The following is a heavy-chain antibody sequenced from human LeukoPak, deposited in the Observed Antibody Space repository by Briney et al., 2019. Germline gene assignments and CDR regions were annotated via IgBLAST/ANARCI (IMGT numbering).Heavy chain of an antibody. CDR2: ISSSSSTK. V-gene: IGHV3-48*02. CDR3: ARPVTYGGVFFDC. J-gene: IGHJ4*02. D-gene: IGHD4-17*01. CDR1: GFTFSSYA. Sequence: GGSLRLSCAASGFTFSSYAMSWVRQAPGKGLEWVSYISSSSSTKYYADSVKGRFTISRDNAKNSLYLQMNSLRDEDTAVYFCARPVTYGGVFFDCWGQGTLVTVSS.